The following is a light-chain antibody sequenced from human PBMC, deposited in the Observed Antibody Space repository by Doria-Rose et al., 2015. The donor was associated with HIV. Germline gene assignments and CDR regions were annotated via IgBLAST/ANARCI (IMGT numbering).Light chain of an antibody. CDR3: QQSYMAPQT. CDR1: QRIDNY. CDR2: ATS. V-gene: IGKV1-39*01. Sequence: DIQMTQSPSSLSASVGDTVTITCRASQRIDNYLNWYQHKPGKAAKLLISATSTLQTGVPSRFSGSKSGTDFTLTITSLQPDDLATYYCQQSYMAPQTFGQGTKVEIK. J-gene: IGKJ1*01.